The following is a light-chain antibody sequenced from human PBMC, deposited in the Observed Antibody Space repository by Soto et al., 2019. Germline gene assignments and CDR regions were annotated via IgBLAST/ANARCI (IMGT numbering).Light chain of an antibody. V-gene: IGLV1-40*01. Sequence: QSVLTQPPSLSGAPGQRVTISCTGSSSNIGAGYDVHGYQQLPGTAPKLLIYGNSNRPSGVPDRFSGSKSGTSASLAITGLQAEDESDYYCQSYDSSLSGNVVFGGGTKLTVL. J-gene: IGLJ2*01. CDR1: SSNIGAGYD. CDR2: GNS. CDR3: QSYDSSLSGNVV.